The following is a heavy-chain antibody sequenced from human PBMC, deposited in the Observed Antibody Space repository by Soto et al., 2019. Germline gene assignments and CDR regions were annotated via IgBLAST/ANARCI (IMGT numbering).Heavy chain of an antibody. J-gene: IGHJ4*02. Sequence: EVQLVESGGGLVQPGGSLRLSCAASGFTFSDHYMDWVRQAPGKGLEWVGRTRNKANSYTTEYAASVKGRFTISRDDSKNFLYLQMNSLKTEDTAVYCRATPHTTVRGLVYWGQGTLVTVCS. CDR3: ATPHTTVRGLVY. V-gene: IGHV3-72*01. D-gene: IGHD3-10*01. CDR2: TRNKANSYTT. CDR1: GFTFSDHY.